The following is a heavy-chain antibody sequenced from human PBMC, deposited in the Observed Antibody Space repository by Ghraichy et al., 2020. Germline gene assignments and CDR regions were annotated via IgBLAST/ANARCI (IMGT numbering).Heavy chain of an antibody. Sequence: SQTLSLTCTVSGGSISSYYWSWIRQPPGKGLEWIGYIYYSGSTNYNPSLKSRVTISVDTSKNQFSLKLSSVTAADTAVYYCARGFDGYNSGYYFDYWGQGTLVTVSS. V-gene: IGHV4-59*01. J-gene: IGHJ4*02. D-gene: IGHD5-24*01. CDR2: IYYSGST. CDR3: ARGFDGYNSGYYFDY. CDR1: GGSISSYY.